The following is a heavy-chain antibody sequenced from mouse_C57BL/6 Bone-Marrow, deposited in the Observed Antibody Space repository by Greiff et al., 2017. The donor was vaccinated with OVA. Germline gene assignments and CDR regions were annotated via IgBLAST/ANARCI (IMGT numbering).Heavy chain of an antibody. D-gene: IGHD2-5*01. V-gene: IGHV1-81*01. CDR1: GYTFTSYG. CDR3: ARSKYSNYARWYFDV. J-gene: IGHJ1*03. CDR2: IYPRSGNT. Sequence: VKVVESGAELARPGASVKLSCKASGYTFTSYGISWVKQRTGQGLEWIGEIYPRSGNTYYNEKFKGKATLTADKSSSTAYMELRSLTSEDSAVYFCARSKYSNYARWYFDVWGTGTTVTVSS.